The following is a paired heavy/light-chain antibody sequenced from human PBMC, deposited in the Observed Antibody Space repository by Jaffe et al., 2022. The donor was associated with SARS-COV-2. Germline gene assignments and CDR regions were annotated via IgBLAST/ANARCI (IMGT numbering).Heavy chain of an antibody. V-gene: IGHV3-74*01. CDR2: INRAGDTT. D-gene: IGHD4-17*01. J-gene: IGHJ4*02. CDR3: TRLNDGDYVPHFDS. Sequence: DVQLVESGGGLVQPGMSLRLSCAASGFTFSRYWMSWVRQAPGKGLVWVSRINRAGDTTGYADSVTGRFSISRDNAKNTVSLQMKGLRVEDTAVYYCTRLNDGDYVPHFDSWGQGVLVTVSS. CDR1: GFTFSRYW.
Light chain of an antibody. CDR2: FDS. V-gene: IGLV3-21*01. CDR3: QVWDIGSDHPV. J-gene: IGLJ2*01. CDR1: KIGRKR. Sequence: SYVLTQAPSVSVAPGKTASITCGGDKIGRKRVHWYQQKPGQAPRMVMYFDSDRPSGIPERLSGSNSGNTATLTISGVEVGDEADYYCQVWDIGSDHPVFGGGTKLTVV.